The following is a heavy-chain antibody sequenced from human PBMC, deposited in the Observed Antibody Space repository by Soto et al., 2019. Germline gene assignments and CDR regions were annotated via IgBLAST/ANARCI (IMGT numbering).Heavy chain of an antibody. V-gene: IGHV3-48*03. D-gene: IGHD6-13*01. CDR3: AREGAAGTLYYYGMDV. CDR2: ISSSGSTI. Sequence: EVQLVESGGGLVQPGGSLRLSCPASGFTFSSYEMNWVRQAPGKGLEWVSYISSSGSTIYYADSVKGRFTISRDNAKNSLYLQMNSLRAEDTAVYYCAREGAAGTLYYYGMDVWGQGTTVTVSS. CDR1: GFTFSSYE. J-gene: IGHJ6*02.